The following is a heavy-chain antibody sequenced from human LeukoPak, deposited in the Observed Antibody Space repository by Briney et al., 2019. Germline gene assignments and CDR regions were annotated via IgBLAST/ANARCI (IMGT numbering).Heavy chain of an antibody. CDR1: GYTFTSYY. Sequence: GASVKVSCTASGYTFTSYYMHWVRQAPGQGLEWMGIINPSGGSTSYAQKFQGRVTVTRDTSTSTVYMELSSLRSEDTAVYYCARAPGVNYYDSSGYLRYYYGMDVWGQGTTVTVSS. CDR3: ARAPGVNYYDSSGYLRYYYGMDV. CDR2: INPSGGST. D-gene: IGHD3-22*01. J-gene: IGHJ6*02. V-gene: IGHV1-46*01.